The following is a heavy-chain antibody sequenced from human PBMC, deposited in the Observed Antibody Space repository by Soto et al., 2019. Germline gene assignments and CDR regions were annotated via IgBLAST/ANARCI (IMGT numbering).Heavy chain of an antibody. CDR2: IYYSGST. CDR3: AITRGDTAMGNLNWFDP. Sequence: SETLSLTCTVSGGSISSGGYYWSWIRQHPGKGLEWVGYIYYSGSTYYNPSLKSRVTISVDTSKNQFSLKLSSVTAADTAVYYCAITRGDTAMGNLNWFDPWGQGTLVTVSS. D-gene: IGHD5-18*01. V-gene: IGHV4-31*03. J-gene: IGHJ5*02. CDR1: GGSISSGGYY.